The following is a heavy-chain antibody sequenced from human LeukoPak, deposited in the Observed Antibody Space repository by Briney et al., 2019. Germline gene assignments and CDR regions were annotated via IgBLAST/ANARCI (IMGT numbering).Heavy chain of an antibody. CDR3: ITDRAARSSFVDP. D-gene: IGHD6-6*01. CDR2: IKSKTDGGTT. V-gene: IGHV3-15*01. Sequence: PGGSLRLSCAASGFTFDSAYMCWVRQAPGKGLEWVGRIKSKTDGGTTDYAAPVKGRFTISRDDSKNTLYLQMNSLKTEDTAVYYCITDRAARSSFVDPWGQGTLVTVSS. J-gene: IGHJ5*02. CDR1: GFTFDSAY.